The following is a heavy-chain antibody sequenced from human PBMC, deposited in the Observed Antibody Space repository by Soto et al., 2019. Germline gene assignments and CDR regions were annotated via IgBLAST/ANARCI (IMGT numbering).Heavy chain of an antibody. J-gene: IGHJ6*02. CDR2: INHSGST. CDR3: ARTMVRGVYYYYGMDV. Sequence: SETLSLTCAVYGGSFSGYYWSWIRQPPGKGLEWIGEINHSGSTNYNPSLKSRVTISVDTSKNQFSLKLSSVTAADTAVYYCARTMVRGVYYYYGMDVWGQGTTVNV. CDR1: GGSFSGYY. V-gene: IGHV4-34*01. D-gene: IGHD3-10*01.